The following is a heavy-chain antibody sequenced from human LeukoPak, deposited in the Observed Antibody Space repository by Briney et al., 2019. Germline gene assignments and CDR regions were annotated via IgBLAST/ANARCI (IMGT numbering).Heavy chain of an antibody. CDR1: GFTLSDSS. J-gene: IGHJ6*02. V-gene: IGHV3-73*01. CDR2: IRSKAYSYAT. Sequence: AWGSLRLSCAASGFTLSDSSLHWVRQASRKGLEWVGRIRSKAYSYATAYAASVKGRFTISRDDSKNTAYLQMNSLNTEDTAVYYCTRVVPAVSGMDVWGQGTTVTVSS. D-gene: IGHD2-2*01. CDR3: TRVVPAVSGMDV.